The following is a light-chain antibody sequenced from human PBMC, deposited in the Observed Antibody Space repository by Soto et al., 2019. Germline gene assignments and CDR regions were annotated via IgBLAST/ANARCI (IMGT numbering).Light chain of an antibody. J-gene: IGLJ3*02. Sequence: QAVVTQPPSASASLGASVTLTCTLSSGNSNNKEDWYQQRPGKGPRFVMRVGSGGIVGSKGDGIPDRFSVLGSGLNSYLTITNIQEEYESEYHCGAAHGSGSHFVVLFGGGTKLTVL. CDR1: SGNSNNK. V-gene: IGLV9-49*01. CDR2: VGSGGIVG. CDR3: GAAHGSGSHFVVL.